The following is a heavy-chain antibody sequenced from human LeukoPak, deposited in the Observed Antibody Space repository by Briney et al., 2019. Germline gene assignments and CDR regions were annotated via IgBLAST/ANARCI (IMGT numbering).Heavy chain of an antibody. J-gene: IGHJ4*02. V-gene: IGHV3-30-3*01. D-gene: IGHD3-22*01. CDR3: ARDYDSSGSALDY. CDR2: ISYDGSNK. Sequence: GGSLRLSCAASGFTFSSYAMHWVRQAPGKGLEWVAVISYDGSNKYYADSVKGRFTTSRDNSKNTLYLQMNSLRAEDTAVYYCARDYDSSGSALDYWGQGTLVTVSS. CDR1: GFTFSSYA.